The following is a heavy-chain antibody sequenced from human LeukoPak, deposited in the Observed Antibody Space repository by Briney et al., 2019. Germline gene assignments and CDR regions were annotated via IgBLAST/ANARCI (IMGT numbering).Heavy chain of an antibody. V-gene: IGHV3-53*01. D-gene: IGHD1-26*01. J-gene: IGHJ6*03. CDR3: AAKYSGTYLRYYYMDV. Sequence: GGSLRLSCAASKFNVSSNYMSWVRQARGKGLEWVSVVYSGSTYYADSVKGRFTISRDNSKNTLYFQMNSLRAEDTAVYYCAAKYSGTYLRYYYMDVWGKGTTVTVSS. CDR2: VYSGST. CDR1: KFNVSSNY.